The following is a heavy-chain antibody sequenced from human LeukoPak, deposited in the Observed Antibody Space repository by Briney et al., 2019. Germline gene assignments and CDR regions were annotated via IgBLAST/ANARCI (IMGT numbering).Heavy chain of an antibody. D-gene: IGHD4-17*01. CDR1: GGSISSGDYY. CDR2: IYYSGST. J-gene: IGHJ1*01. Sequence: SETLSLTCTVSGGSISSGDYYWSWIRQPPGKGLEWIGYIYYSGSTYYNPSLKSRVTISVDTSKNQFSLKLSSVTAADTAVYYCARDETVTSEPEYFQHWGQGTLVTVSS. V-gene: IGHV4-30-4*08. CDR3: ARDETVTSEPEYFQH.